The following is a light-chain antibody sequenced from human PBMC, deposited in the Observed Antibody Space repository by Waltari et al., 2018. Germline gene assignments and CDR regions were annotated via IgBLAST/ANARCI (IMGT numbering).Light chain of an antibody. CDR2: YAS. J-gene: IGKJ2*03. CDR3: QQYNSAPYS. V-gene: IGKV1-16*01. CDR1: QGISSY. Sequence: DIQMTQSPSSLSASVGDTVTITCRASQGISSYLAWYQQKPGKAPKPLIYYASNLESGVPSRFSGSGSGTEFTRTISSLQPEDFATYYCQQYNSAPYSFGQGTKVEIK.